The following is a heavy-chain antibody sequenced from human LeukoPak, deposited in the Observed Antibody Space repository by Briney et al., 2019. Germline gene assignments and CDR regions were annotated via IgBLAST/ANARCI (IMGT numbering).Heavy chain of an antibody. V-gene: IGHV4-39*07. J-gene: IGHJ5*02. CDR2: IYYSGST. CDR3: ARDELLDWFDP. CDR1: GGSISSSSYY. Sequence: SETLSLTCTVSGGSISSSSYYWGWIRQPPGKGLEWIGSIYYSGSTYYNPSLKSRVTISVDTSKNQFSLKLSSVTAADTAVYYCARDELLDWFDPWGQGTLVTVSS. D-gene: IGHD1-7*01.